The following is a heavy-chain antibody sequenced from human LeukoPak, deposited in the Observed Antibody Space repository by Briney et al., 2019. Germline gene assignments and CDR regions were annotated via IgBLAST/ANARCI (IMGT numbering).Heavy chain of an antibody. Sequence: SVKVSCKASGGAFSSYAISWVRQAPGQGLEWMGGIIPIFGTANYAQKFQGRVTITADESTSTAYMELSSLRSEDTAVYYCASLLGYSYGYGDYWGQGTLVTVSS. CDR1: GGAFSSYA. V-gene: IGHV1-69*13. J-gene: IGHJ4*02. D-gene: IGHD5-18*01. CDR3: ASLLGYSYGYGDY. CDR2: IIPIFGTA.